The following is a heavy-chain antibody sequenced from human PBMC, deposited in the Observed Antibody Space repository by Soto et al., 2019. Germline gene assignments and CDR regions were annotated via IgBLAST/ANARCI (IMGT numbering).Heavy chain of an antibody. V-gene: IGHV3-30*03. CDR3: ARLQYTVVTALDI. D-gene: IGHD2-15*01. Sequence: GGSLRLSCAASGFTFNSYGMHWVRQGPGNGLEWVAFISYDSTKPYYADSVKGRFTIARDNSNSALYVQMNSLTAADTAVYYCARLQYTVVTALDIWGQGTMVTVSS. CDR2: ISYDSTKP. CDR1: GFTFNSYG. J-gene: IGHJ3*02.